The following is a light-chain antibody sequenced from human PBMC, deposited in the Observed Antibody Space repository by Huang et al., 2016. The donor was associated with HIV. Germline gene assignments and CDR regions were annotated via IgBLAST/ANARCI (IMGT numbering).Light chain of an antibody. J-gene: IGKJ4*01. CDR1: QRISAY. CDR2: GAF. V-gene: IGKV1-39*01. CDR3: QQSYSTLT. Sequence: DIQMTQSPSSLSASVGDRVTITCRASQRISAYLNWYQHKPGKAPILRIYGAFSLQSGVPTRFTGSGSGTHFTLTISSLQPEDSATYYCQQSYSTLTFGGGTKVEIK.